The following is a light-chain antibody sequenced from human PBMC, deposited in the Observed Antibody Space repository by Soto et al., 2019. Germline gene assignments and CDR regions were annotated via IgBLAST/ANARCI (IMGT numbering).Light chain of an antibody. CDR2: EVR. V-gene: IGLV2-14*01. Sequence: QSALTQPASVSGSPGQSITISCTGTSSDVGGYNYVSWYQHRPGKAPRLMIYEVRNRLSGVSNRFSGSKSGNTASLTISGLQSEDEADYYCTSYTPTGALVFGSGTKLTDL. CDR3: TSYTPTGALV. J-gene: IGLJ6*01. CDR1: SSDVGGYNY.